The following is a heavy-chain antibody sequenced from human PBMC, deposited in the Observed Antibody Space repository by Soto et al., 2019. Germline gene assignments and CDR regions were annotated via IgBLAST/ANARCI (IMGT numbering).Heavy chain of an antibody. J-gene: IGHJ4*02. CDR3: ARGSQWLDY. V-gene: IGHV4-34*01. CDR2: INHSGST. D-gene: IGHD6-19*01. Sequence: ASETLSLTCSVSGGSFSGFYWSWIRQPPGKGLEWIAEINHSGSTNYNPSLKSRVTISGDTSKNQFSLKVNSVTAADTAVYYCARGSQWLDYWGQGILVTVSS. CDR1: GGSFSGFY.